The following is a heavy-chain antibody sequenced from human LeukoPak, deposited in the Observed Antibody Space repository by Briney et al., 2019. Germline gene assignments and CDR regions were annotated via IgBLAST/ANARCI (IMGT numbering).Heavy chain of an antibody. V-gene: IGHV3-73*01. CDR3: AGDYNFLTGLNY. CDR1: GLTFSGSG. J-gene: IGHJ4*02. Sequence: GGSLRLSCAASGLTFSGSGIHWVRQASGKGLEWLGRIGRQGDSDATRYAASLKGKFTISRVDSRDTAYLQMNSLKTEDTAVYYCAGDYNFLTGLNYWGQGTLVTVSS. CDR2: IGRQGDSDAT. D-gene: IGHD3-9*01.